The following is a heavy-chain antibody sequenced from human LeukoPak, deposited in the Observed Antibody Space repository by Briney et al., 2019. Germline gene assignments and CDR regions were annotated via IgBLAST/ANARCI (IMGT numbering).Heavy chain of an antibody. J-gene: IGHJ3*02. CDR1: GASFSGYY. V-gene: IGHV4-34*01. D-gene: IGHD3-22*01. CDR3: ASCLSYDDDSSGHQVRDAFDI. CDR2: INHSGST. Sequence: SETLSLTCAVYGASFSGYYWSWIRQPPGKGLEWIGEINHSGSTNYNPSLKSRVTISVDTSKNQFSLKLSSVTAADTAVYYCASCLSYDDDSSGHQVRDAFDIWGQGTMVTVSS.